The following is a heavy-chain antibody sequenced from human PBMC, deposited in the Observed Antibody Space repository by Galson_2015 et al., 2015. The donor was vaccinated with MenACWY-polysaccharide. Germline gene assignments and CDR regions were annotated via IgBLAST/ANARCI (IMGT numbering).Heavy chain of an antibody. J-gene: IGHJ5*02. Sequence: SGNPFPTRPVSCAPLRTGNDHRGRPRAPPREGPEGVGYFFRNGRANQNPSLKSRVTISLDRSKNQFSLRLNSVTAADTAMYYCAREPTYSGSFGWFDPWGQGTLVTVSS. CDR1: CAPLRTGNDH. CDR3: AREPTYSGSFGWFDP. D-gene: IGHD1-26*01. CDR2: FFRNGRA. V-gene: IGHV4-61*01.